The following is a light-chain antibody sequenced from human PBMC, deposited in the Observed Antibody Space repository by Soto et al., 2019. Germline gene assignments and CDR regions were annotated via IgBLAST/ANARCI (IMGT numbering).Light chain of an antibody. Sequence: QSVLTQPASVSGSPGQSITISCSGTSSDIGSYNHVAWYQQFPGKSPKLMIYAVSDRPPGVSNRFSGSKSGNTAYLTISGLQVEDEAEYFCFPFTTTSTHVFGTGTKVTVL. CDR3: FPFTTTSTHV. V-gene: IGLV2-14*03. CDR2: AVS. J-gene: IGLJ1*01. CDR1: SSDIGSYNH.